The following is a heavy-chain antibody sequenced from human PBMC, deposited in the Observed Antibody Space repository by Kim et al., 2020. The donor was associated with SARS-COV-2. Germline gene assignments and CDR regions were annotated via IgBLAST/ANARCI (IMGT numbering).Heavy chain of an antibody. CDR1: GYTFTSYA. CDR2: INAGNGNT. CDR3: ARDGVERTYYDFWSGYYNYYYYYMDV. V-gene: IGHV1-3*01. Sequence: ASVKVSCKASGYTFTSYAMHWVRQAPGQRLEWMGWINAGNGNTKYSQKFQGRVTITRDTSASTAYMELSSLRSEDTAVYYCARDGVERTYYDFWSGYYNYYYYYMDVWGKGTTVTVSS. D-gene: IGHD3-3*01. J-gene: IGHJ6*03.